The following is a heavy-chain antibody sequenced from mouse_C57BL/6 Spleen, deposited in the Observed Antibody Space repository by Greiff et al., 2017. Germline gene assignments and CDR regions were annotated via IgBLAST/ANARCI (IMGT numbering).Heavy chain of an antibody. CDR3: ARAVEYFDV. CDR1: GYTFTDYY. Sequence: QVQLQQSGAELVRPGASVKLSCKASGYTFTDYYINWVKQRPGQGLEWIARIYPGSGNTYYNEKFKGKATLTAEKSSSTAYMQLSSLTSEDSAVYFCARAVEYFDVWGTGTTVTVSS. J-gene: IGHJ1*03. CDR2: IYPGSGNT. V-gene: IGHV1-76*01.